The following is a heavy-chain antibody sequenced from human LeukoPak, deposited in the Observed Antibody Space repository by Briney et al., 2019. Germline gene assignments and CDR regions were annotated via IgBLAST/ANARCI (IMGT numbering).Heavy chain of an antibody. Sequence: GGSLRLSCAASGFAFSTYWMDWVRQAPGKGLEWVGNINQDGSVKHYVDSVRGRFTISRDNARNSVYLQMNALRVEDTAVYYCMRDSVFWGQGTLVTASS. J-gene: IGHJ4*02. CDR2: INQDGSVK. CDR3: MRDSVF. CDR1: GFAFSTYW. V-gene: IGHV3-7*01.